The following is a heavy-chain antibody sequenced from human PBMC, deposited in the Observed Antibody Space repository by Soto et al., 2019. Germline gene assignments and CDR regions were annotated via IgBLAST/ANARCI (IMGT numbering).Heavy chain of an antibody. CDR2: IYWDDDE. CDR1: GFSLSTTAEG. V-gene: IGHV2-5*02. Sequence: QITLKESGPTLVKPTQTLTLTCTFSGFSLSTTAEGVGWIRQLPGKALEWLALIYWDDDERYSPSLKSRLTITKYTSKNQVVLTRTNVDPVDTATYYCAHGSCSSADCYPNPYLDYWGQGILVTVSS. J-gene: IGHJ4*02. CDR3: AHGSCSSADCYPNPYLDY. D-gene: IGHD2-2*01.